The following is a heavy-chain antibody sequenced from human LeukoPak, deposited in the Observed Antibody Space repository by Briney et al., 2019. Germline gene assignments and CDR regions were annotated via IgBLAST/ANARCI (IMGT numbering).Heavy chain of an antibody. J-gene: IGHJ6*02. CDR3: ARDRAAGGGYGMDV. CDR1: GGSISSGAYY. CDR2: IYYSGNT. V-gene: IGHV4-31*03. D-gene: IGHD2-8*02. Sequence: SETLSLTCTVSGGSISSGAYYWSWIRQHPGKGLEWIGHIYYSGNTYYNPSLKSRVTISVDTSKNQFSLKLNSVTAADTAVYYCARDRAAGGGYGMDVWGQGTMVTVSS.